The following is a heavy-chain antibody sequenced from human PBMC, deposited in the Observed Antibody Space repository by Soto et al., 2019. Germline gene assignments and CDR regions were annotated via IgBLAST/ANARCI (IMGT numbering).Heavy chain of an antibody. CDR3: ARLDKFNGGWS. D-gene: IGHD6-19*01. V-gene: IGHV3-30*14. CDR2: VSHDGKSG. J-gene: IGHJ4*02. CDR1: GFTFSSYA. Sequence: QVQLVESGGGVVQPGMSLRLSCAASGFTFSSYAMHWVRRAPGKGLEWVAAVSHDGKSGFYADSVSGRFTVSRDNSNNLVYLQMDRLRPEDTALFYCARLDKFNGGWSWGQGTAVTVSS.